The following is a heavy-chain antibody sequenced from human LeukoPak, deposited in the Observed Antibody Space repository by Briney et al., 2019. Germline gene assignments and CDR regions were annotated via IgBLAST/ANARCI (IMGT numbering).Heavy chain of an antibody. CDR1: GFTFDDYA. D-gene: IGHD5-18*01. V-gene: IGHV3-9*01. CDR3: AKDGYSYGYGIFDY. CDR2: ISWNSGSI. J-gene: IGHJ4*02. Sequence: SLRLSCAASGFTFDDYAMHWVRQAPGKGLEWVSGISWNSGSIGYADSVKGRFTISRDNAKNSLYLQMNSLRAEDTALYYCAKDGYSYGYGIFDYWGQGTLVTVSS.